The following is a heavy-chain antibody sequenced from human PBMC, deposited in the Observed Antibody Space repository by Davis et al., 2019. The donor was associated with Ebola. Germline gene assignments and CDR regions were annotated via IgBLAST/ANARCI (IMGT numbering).Heavy chain of an antibody. J-gene: IGHJ2*01. D-gene: IGHD6-19*01. CDR1: GGSISSYY. CDR2: IYYSGST. Sequence: MPSETLSLTCTVSGGSISSYYWSWIRQPPGKGLEWIGYIYYSGSTNYNPSLKSRVTISVDTSKNQFSLKLSSVTAADTAVYYCASLYSSGWPDWYFDLWGRGTLVTVSS. V-gene: IGHV4-59*08. CDR3: ASLYSSGWPDWYFDL.